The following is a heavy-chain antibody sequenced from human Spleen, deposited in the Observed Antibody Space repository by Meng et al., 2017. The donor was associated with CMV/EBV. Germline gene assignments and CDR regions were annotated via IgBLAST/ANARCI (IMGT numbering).Heavy chain of an antibody. J-gene: IGHJ4*02. CDR2: VIPVIGIA. CDR1: GGTFRSHA. CDR3: ARGGAMVRGVIIGPTYDY. D-gene: IGHD3-10*01. V-gene: IGHV1-69*10. Sequence: SVKVSCKASGGTFRSHAISWVRRAPGQGLEWMGGVIPVIGIANYAQKFQGRVTMTADKSTSTAYMELSSLRSEDTAVYYCARGGAMVRGVIIGPTYDYWGQGTLVTVSS.